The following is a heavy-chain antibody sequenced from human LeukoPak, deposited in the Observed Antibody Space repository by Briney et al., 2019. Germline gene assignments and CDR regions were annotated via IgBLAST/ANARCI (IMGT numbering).Heavy chain of an antibody. CDR3: ARDGRGVIDYYYMDV. J-gene: IGHJ6*03. V-gene: IGHV3-23*01. CDR2: ISADSATT. D-gene: IGHD3-10*01. Sequence: GGSLRLSCAASGFNFGSYSMTWVRQAPGKGLEWVSVISADSATTFYADSVKGRFTISRDNAKNSLYLQMNSLRAEDTAVYYCARDGRGVIDYYYMDVWGKGTTVTISS. CDR1: GFNFGSYS.